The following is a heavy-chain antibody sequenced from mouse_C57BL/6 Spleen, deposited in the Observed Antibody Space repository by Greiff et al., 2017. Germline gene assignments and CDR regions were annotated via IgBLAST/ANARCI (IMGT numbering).Heavy chain of an antibody. CDR3: ARGRIYYGNYGYAMDY. V-gene: IGHV1-54*01. CDR1: GYAFTNYL. D-gene: IGHD2-1*01. Sequence: VKLVESGAELVRPGTSVKVSCKASGYAFTNYLIEWVKQRPGQGLEWIGVINPGSGGTNYNEKFKGKATLTADKSSSTAYMQLSSLTSEDSAVYFCARGRIYYGNYGYAMDYWGQGTSVTVSS. J-gene: IGHJ4*01. CDR2: INPGSGGT.